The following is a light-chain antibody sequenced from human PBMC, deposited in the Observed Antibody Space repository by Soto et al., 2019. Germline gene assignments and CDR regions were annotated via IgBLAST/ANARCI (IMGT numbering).Light chain of an antibody. Sequence: QSVLTQPPSVSGAPGQRVTISCAGGSSSIGAGYDVHWYQQLPGTAPKLLIYGNFKRPSGIPERFSGSNSGNTATLTISGTQAMDEADYYCQAWDSSTAVFGGGTKLTVL. V-gene: IGLV1-40*01. CDR3: QAWDSSTAV. CDR2: GNF. J-gene: IGLJ2*01. CDR1: SSSIGAGYD.